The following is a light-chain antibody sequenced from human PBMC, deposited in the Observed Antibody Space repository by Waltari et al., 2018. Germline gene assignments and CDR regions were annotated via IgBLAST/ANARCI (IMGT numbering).Light chain of an antibody. V-gene: IGLV3-10*01. CDR3: LSPDSSGTYVV. CDR1: AFSTNY. J-gene: IGLJ2*01. Sequence: SYELTQPPSVPVSPGQPASITRSGPAFSTNYPYWSHQKSGQAPVLVIFEDSKRPSGIPERISGSSSGTMATLTLSGAQLEDEGDYYCLSPDSSGTYVVFGGGTKLTVL. CDR2: EDS.